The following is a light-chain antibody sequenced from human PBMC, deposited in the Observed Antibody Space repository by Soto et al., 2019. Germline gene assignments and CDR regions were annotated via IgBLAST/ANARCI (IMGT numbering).Light chain of an antibody. CDR2: GNS. V-gene: IGLV1-40*01. CDR3: QSYDSSLSGSV. Sequence: QSVLTQPPSVSGGPGQRVTISCTGSSYNIGAGYDVHWYQQLPGTAPKLLIYGNSNRPSGVPDRFSGSKSGTSASLAITGLQAEDEADYYCQSYDSSLSGSVFGGGTKLTVL. J-gene: IGLJ3*02. CDR1: SYNIGAGYD.